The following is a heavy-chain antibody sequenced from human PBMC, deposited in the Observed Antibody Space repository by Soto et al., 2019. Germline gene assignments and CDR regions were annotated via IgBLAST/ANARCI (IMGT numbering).Heavy chain of an antibody. J-gene: IGHJ2*01. CDR3: AKNPERGKWYFEV. D-gene: IGHD1-26*01. CDR2: ISSGASEK. Sequence: QVHVVGSGGGVVQPGRSLRLSCAASGFSFSSYGMHWVRQTPDKGLEWVAAISSGASEKYYSDSVRGRFTISRDNSKNTLYLEMNSLSDEDTAMYYCAKNPERGKWYFEVWGRGTQVTVS. V-gene: IGHV3-30*18. CDR1: GFSFSSYG.